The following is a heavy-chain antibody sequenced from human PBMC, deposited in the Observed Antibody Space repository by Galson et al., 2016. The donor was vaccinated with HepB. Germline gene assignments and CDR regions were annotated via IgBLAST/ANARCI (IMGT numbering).Heavy chain of an antibody. CDR1: GFNVSRDY. CDR3: ARDWGSSWCLH. Sequence: SLRLSCAGSGFNVSRDYMSWVRQAPGKGLEWVSVIYSRGSAYYAASVKGRFTISRDNSKNTLYLQMNSLKAEDTAVYYCARDWGSSWCLHWGQGTLVPVSS. V-gene: IGHV3-66*01. D-gene: IGHD6-13*01. J-gene: IGHJ4*02. CDR2: IYSRGSA.